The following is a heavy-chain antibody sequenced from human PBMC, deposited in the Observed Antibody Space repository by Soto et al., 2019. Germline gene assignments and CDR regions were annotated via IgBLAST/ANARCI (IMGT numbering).Heavy chain of an antibody. D-gene: IGHD2-21*02. CDR2: LSGSGST. CDR1: GFTFSSYA. Sequence: EVQLLESGGGLVQPGGSLRLSCAASGFTFSSYAMSWVRQAPGKGLEWVSSLSGSGSTYYADSVKGRFTLSRDKSKNTLYLQMNSLTAADTAVYYCAKRPVVTADGLDYWCQGTLVTVSS. V-gene: IGHV3-23*01. CDR3: AKRPVVTADGLDY. J-gene: IGHJ4*02.